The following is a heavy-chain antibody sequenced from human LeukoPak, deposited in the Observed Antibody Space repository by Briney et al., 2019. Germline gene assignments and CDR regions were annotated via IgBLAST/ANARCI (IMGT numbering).Heavy chain of an antibody. V-gene: IGHV1-18*01. J-gene: IGHJ4*02. CDR1: GYTFTSYG. D-gene: IGHD3-16*01. Sequence: GASVKVSCKASGYTFTSYGISWVRQAPGQGLEWMGWISAYNGNTNYAQKFQGRVTMTRNTSISTAYMELSSLRSEDTAVYYCARGTHGGVKASAGYWGQGTLVTVSS. CDR3: ARGTHGGVKASAGY. CDR2: ISAYNGNT.